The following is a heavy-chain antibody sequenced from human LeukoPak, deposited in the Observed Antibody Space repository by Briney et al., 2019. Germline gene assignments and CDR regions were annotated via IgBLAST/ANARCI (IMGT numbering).Heavy chain of an antibody. V-gene: IGHV1-69*05. CDR3: ARARSISSSWYVDY. CDR2: IIPIFGTA. J-gene: IGHJ4*02. D-gene: IGHD6-13*01. CDR1: GGTFSSYA. Sequence: GASVKVSCKASGGTFSSYAISWLRQAPGQGPEWMGGIIPIFGTANYAQKFQGRVTITTDESTSTAYMELSSLTSEDTAVYYCARARSISSSWYVDYWGQGTLVTVSS.